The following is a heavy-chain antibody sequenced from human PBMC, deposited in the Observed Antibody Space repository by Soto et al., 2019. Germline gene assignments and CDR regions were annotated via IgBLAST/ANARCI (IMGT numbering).Heavy chain of an antibody. D-gene: IGHD3-10*01. J-gene: IGHJ6*02. Sequence: VSVKVSCKAPGFTFTSYCICWARHAPGQGLEWMGWISAYNGNTNYAQKLQGRVTINPDTSKNQFSLQLNSVTPEDTAVYYCARDKIYGSGHLSMDVWGQGTTVTVSS. CDR1: GFTFTSYC. V-gene: IGHV1-18*01. CDR3: ARDKIYGSGHLSMDV. CDR2: ISAYNGNT.